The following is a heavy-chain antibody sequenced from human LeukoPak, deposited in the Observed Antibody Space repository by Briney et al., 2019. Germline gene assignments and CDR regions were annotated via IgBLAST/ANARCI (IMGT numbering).Heavy chain of an antibody. D-gene: IGHD3-22*01. CDR3: ARGGEHYYDSSGYYY. CDR2: INHSGST. Sequence: PSETLSLTCAVYGGSFSGYYWSWIRQPPGKGLEWIGEINHSGSTNYNPSLKSRVTISVDTSKNQFSLKLSSVTAADTAVYYCARGGEHYYDSSGYYYWGQGTLVTVSS. CDR1: GGSFSGYY. V-gene: IGHV4-34*01. J-gene: IGHJ4*02.